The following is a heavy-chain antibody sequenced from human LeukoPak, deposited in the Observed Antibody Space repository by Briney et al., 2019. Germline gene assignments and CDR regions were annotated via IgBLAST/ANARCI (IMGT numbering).Heavy chain of an antibody. CDR2: TYYRSTWYN. V-gene: IGHV6-1*01. J-gene: IGHJ4*02. Sequence: SQTLSLTCAISGDSVPSNSVTWNWIRQSPSRGLEWLGRTYYRSTWYNDYAVSVRGRITVNPDTSKNQFSLHLNSVTPEDTAVYYCAKQLGYCSDGSCYFPYWGQGTLVTVSS. D-gene: IGHD2-15*01. CDR1: GDSVPSNSVT. CDR3: AKQLGYCSDGSCYFPY.